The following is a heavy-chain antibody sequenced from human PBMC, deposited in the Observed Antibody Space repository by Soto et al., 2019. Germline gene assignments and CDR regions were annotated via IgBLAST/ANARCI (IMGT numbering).Heavy chain of an antibody. D-gene: IGHD2-21*01. V-gene: IGHV1-69*01. J-gene: IGHJ6*02. CDR1: GGTFSNYA. Sequence: QVQLVQSGAEVRKPGSSVSISCRASGGTFSNYAFSWVRQVPGQGLEWMGGVIPIFATTNHAQKFRGRVSITAVESTSTVYMELSSLRAEDTAVYYCARVGGGDYQYYYHYYNMDVWGQGTTVTVSS. CDR3: ARVGGGDYQYYYHYYNMDV. CDR2: VIPIFATT.